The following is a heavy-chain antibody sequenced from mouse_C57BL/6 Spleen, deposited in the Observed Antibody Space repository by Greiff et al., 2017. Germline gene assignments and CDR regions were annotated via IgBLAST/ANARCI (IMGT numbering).Heavy chain of an antibody. CDR3: ARSQETFYYGNYYAMDY. J-gene: IGHJ4*01. CDR2: INPGSGGT. CDR1: GYAFTNYL. D-gene: IGHD2-1*01. V-gene: IGHV1-54*01. Sequence: QVQLQQSGAELVRPGTSVKVSCKASGYAFTNYLIEWVKQRPGQGLEWIGVINPGSGGTNYNEKFKGKATLTADKSSSTAYMPLSSLTSDDSAVYFCARSQETFYYGNYYAMDYWGQGTSVTVSS.